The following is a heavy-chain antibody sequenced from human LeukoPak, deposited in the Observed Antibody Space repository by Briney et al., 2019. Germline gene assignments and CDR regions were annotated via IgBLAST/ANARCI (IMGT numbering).Heavy chain of an antibody. CDR3: ARPLRSGYYYNAFDI. D-gene: IGHD3-22*01. CDR2: IIPIFGTA. CDR1: GGTFSSYA. Sequence: SVKVSCKASGGTFSSYAISWVRQAPGQGLELMGRIIPIFGTANYAQKFQGRVTITTDESTSTAYMELSSLRSEDTAVYYCARPLRSGYYYNAFDIWGQGTMVTVSS. J-gene: IGHJ3*02. V-gene: IGHV1-69*05.